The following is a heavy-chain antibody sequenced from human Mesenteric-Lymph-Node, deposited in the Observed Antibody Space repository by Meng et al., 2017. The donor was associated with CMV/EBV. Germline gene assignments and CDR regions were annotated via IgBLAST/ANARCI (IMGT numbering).Heavy chain of an antibody. J-gene: IGHJ4*02. CDR1: GGSISSSNW. D-gene: IGHD3/OR15-3a*01. Sequence: LTCAGSGGSISSSNWWRWVRQPPGKELEWIGEVFHSGSTHYNPSLKSRVTISVDRSKNHFSLQLTSVTAADTAIYYCSSRWTGYYVYWGQGTLVTVSS. V-gene: IGHV4-4*02. CDR2: VFHSGST. CDR3: SSRWTGYYVY.